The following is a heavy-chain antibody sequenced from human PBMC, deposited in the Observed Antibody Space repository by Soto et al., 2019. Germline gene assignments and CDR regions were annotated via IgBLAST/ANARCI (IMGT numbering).Heavy chain of an antibody. Sequence: PGGSLRLSCAASGFTFDDYCMSWVRQAPGEGLEWVSGISGSGGSTYYADSVKGRFTISRDNSKNTLYLQMNSLRAEDTAVYYCAKSIVVVPADYIDYWGQGTLVTVSS. J-gene: IGHJ4*02. V-gene: IGHV3-23*01. D-gene: IGHD2-2*01. CDR2: ISGSGGST. CDR3: AKSIVVVPADYIDY. CDR1: GFTFDDYC.